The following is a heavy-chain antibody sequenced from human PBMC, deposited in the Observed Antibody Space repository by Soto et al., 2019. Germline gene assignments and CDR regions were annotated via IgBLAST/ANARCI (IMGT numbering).Heavy chain of an antibody. CDR3: ARLRSLPYTIKFGTDFDY. Sequence: GESLKISCTASGYNFNNNWIGWVRQTPGKGLEWMGRIEPSDSYIDYSPSFKGHVTISSDKSIKTVYLQWSSLKASDTAMYYCARLRSLPYTIKFGTDFDYWGQGALVTVSS. V-gene: IGHV5-10-1*01. CDR1: GYNFNNNW. CDR2: IEPSDSYI. J-gene: IGHJ4*02. D-gene: IGHD2-2*02.